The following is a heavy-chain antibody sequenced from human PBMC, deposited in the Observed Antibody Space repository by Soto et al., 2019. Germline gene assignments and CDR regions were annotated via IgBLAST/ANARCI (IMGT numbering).Heavy chain of an antibody. CDR1: GGSISSYY. V-gene: IGHV4-59*01. Sequence: QVQLQESGPGLVKPSETRSLTCTVSGGSISSYYWSWIRQPPGKGLEWIGYIYYSGSTNYNPSLKSRVTISVDTSKNQFSLKLSSVTAADTAVYYCARGDFLDYWGQGTLVTVSS. J-gene: IGHJ4*02. D-gene: IGHD3-3*01. CDR3: ARGDFLDY. CDR2: IYYSGST.